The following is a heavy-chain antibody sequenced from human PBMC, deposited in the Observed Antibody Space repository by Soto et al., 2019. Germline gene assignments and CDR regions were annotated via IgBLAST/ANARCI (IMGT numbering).Heavy chain of an antibody. CDR2: IYYSGST. J-gene: IGHJ4*02. Sequence: QLLESGPGLVKPSETLSLTCTVSGGSITTSRYYWGWIRQPPGKGLEWIGNIYYSGSTYYNPSLKSRVTISVDTSKNQFSLKLTSVTAADTAVYYCARFAVYYYDSSGYYFDYWGQGTLVTVSS. D-gene: IGHD3-22*01. V-gene: IGHV4-39*01. CDR3: ARFAVYYYDSSGYYFDY. CDR1: GGSITTSRYY.